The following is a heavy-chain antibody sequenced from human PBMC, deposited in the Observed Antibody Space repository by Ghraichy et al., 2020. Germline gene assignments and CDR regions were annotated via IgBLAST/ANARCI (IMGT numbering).Heavy chain of an antibody. CDR2: INHSGST. J-gene: IGHJ6*03. D-gene: IGHD2-21*01. Sequence: ESLNISCAVYGGSFSGYYWSWIRQPPGKGLEWIGEINHSGSTNYNPSLKSRVTISVDTSKNQFSLKLSSVTAADTAVYYCARLFRVAPPVPPVVETKKRYYYYYMDVWGKGTTVTVSS. CDR3: ARLFRVAPPVPPVVETKKRYYYYYMDV. V-gene: IGHV4-34*01. CDR1: GGSFSGYY.